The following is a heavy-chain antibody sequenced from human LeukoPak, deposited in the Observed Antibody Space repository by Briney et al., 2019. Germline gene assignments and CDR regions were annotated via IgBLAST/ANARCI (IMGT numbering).Heavy chain of an antibody. CDR1: GFTFSSYA. D-gene: IGHD1-1*01. V-gene: IGHV3-23*01. Sequence: PGGSLRLSCAASGFTFSSYAMSWIRQAPGKGLDWVSAISGGGEDTYYPDSVKGRFTISRDNSKNTLYLQMSSLRAEDTAICYCAKPRAMTTGVGRYFDLWGRGTLVTVSS. CDR2: ISGGGEDT. CDR3: AKPRAMTTGVGRYFDL. J-gene: IGHJ2*01.